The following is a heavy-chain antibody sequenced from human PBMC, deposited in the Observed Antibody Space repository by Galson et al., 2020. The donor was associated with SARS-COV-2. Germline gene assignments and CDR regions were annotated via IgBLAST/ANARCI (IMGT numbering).Heavy chain of an antibody. J-gene: IGHJ6*02. CDR2: IIPIFGTA. D-gene: IGHD3-9*01. CDR3: ARDYDILTGYYNTYYYYYYGMDV. V-gene: IGHV1-69*13. CDR1: GGTFSSYA. Sequence: SVKVSCKASGGTFSSYAISWVRQAPGQGLEWMGGIIPIFGTANYAQKLQGRVTITADESTSTAYMELSSLRSEDTAVYYCARDYDILTGYYNTYYYYYYGMDVWGQGTTVTVSS.